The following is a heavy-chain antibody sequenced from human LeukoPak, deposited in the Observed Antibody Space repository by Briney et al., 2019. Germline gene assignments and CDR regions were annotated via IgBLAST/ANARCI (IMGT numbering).Heavy chain of an antibody. D-gene: IGHD3-9*01. CDR1: GGSISSYY. V-gene: IGHV4-59*01. CDR2: IYYSGST. Sequence: PSETLSLTCTVSGGSISSYYWSWIRQPPGKGLEWIGYIYYSGSTNYNPSLKSRVIISVDTSKNQFSLKLSSVTAADTAVYYCARIQVGYYDILTGYYAYYFDYWGQGTLVTVSS. J-gene: IGHJ4*02. CDR3: ARIQVGYYDILTGYYAYYFDY.